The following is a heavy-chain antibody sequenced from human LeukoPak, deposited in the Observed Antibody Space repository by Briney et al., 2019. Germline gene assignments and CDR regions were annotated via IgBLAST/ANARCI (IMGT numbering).Heavy chain of an antibody. CDR2: IRSKANSYAT. Sequence: GGSLRLSCAASGFTFSGSAMHWVRQASGKGLEWVGRIRSKANSYATAYAASVKGRFTISRDDSKNTAYLQMNSLKTEDTAVYFCSRDYDSANHIDAFGIWGQGTLVTVSP. CDR3: SRDYDSANHIDAFGI. J-gene: IGHJ3*02. D-gene: IGHD3-10*01. V-gene: IGHV3-73*01. CDR1: GFTFSGSA.